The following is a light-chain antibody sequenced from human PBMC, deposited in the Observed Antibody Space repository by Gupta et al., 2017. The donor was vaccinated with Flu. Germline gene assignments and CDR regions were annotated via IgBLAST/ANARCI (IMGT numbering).Light chain of an antibody. J-gene: IGLJ3*02. CDR1: SSDIGTYY. Sequence: AVLTQPLTVSGTPGESVTISCAGSSSDIGTYYVSCYQQVPGAAPKLLLYRKARRPSWVPDRFFGSKSVTSAALTISGLRPEDDADYYCAALYASRSGRVFGGGTKVTVL. CDR2: RKA. CDR3: AALYASRSGRV. V-gene: IGLV1-47*01.